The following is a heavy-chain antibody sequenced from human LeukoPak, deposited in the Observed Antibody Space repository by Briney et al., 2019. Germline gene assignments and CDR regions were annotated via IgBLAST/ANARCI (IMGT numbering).Heavy chain of an antibody. Sequence: SETLSLTCSVSGFSISRGFYWGWIRQPPGKGLEWIGNIHYSGETYFNPSLKSRLTMSVDTSKNQFSLNLSSVTAADTAMYYCASDAPGLLGYWGQGTLVTVSS. CDR1: GFSISRGFY. D-gene: IGHD2-21*02. V-gene: IGHV4-38-2*02. CDR3: ASDAPGLLGY. J-gene: IGHJ4*02. CDR2: IHYSGET.